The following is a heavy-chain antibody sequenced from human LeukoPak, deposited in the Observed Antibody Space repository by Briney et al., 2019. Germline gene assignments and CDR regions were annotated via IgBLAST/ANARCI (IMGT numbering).Heavy chain of an antibody. J-gene: IGHJ4*02. CDR3: ARGPYDY. CDR2: IKQDGSEK. CDR1: GFTFSNYW. V-gene: IGHV3-7*01. Sequence: GGSLRLSCAASGFTFSNYWMTWVRQAPGKGLEWVANIKQDGSEKYYVDSVKGRFTISGDNAKNSLYLQMNSLRAEDTAVYYCARGPYDYWGQGTLVTVSS.